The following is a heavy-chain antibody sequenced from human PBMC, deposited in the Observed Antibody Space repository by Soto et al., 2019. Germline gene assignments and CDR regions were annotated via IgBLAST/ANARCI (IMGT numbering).Heavy chain of an antibody. Sequence: ASVKVSCKASGGTFSSYAISWVRQAPGQGLEWMGGIIPIFGTANYAQKFQGRVTITADESTSTAYMELSSLRSEDTAVYYCATEASRGSGSSTRFDYWGQGTLVTVSS. CDR1: GGTFSSYA. V-gene: IGHV1-69*13. D-gene: IGHD1-26*01. J-gene: IGHJ4*02. CDR2: IIPIFGTA. CDR3: ATEASRGSGSSTRFDY.